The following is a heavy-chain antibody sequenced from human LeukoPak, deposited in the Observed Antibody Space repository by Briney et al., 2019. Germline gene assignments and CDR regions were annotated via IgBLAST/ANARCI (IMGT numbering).Heavy chain of an antibody. CDR2: IRGNGGRT. CDR3: ASQGDYEILTGYYQTSDRPPYFDY. CDR1: GFTFSSYG. D-gene: IGHD3-9*01. V-gene: IGHV3-23*01. J-gene: IGHJ4*02. Sequence: PGGSLRLSCAASGFTFSSYGMSWVRQAPGKGLDWVSTIRGNGGRTYYADSAKGRFTISRDNSKNTLYLQMNSLRAEDTAVNYCASQGDYEILTGYYQTSDRPPYFDYWGQGTLVTVSS.